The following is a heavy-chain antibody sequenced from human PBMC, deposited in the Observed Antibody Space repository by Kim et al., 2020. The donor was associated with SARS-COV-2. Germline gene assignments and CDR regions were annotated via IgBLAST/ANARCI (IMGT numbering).Heavy chain of an antibody. CDR3: ARERRLERRVTYYFDY. Sequence: SETLSLTCTVSGGSISSGGYYWSWIRQHPGKGLEWIGYIYYSGSTYYNPSLKSRVTISVDTSKNQFSLKLSSVTAADTAVYYCARERRLERRVTYYFDYWGQGTLVTVSS. V-gene: IGHV4-31*03. D-gene: IGHD1-1*01. J-gene: IGHJ4*02. CDR2: IYYSGST. CDR1: GGSISSGGYY.